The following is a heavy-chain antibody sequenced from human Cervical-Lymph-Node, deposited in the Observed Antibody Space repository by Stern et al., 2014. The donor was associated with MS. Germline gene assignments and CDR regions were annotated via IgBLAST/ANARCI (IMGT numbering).Heavy chain of an antibody. D-gene: IGHD6-19*01. CDR1: GYSFISSW. CDR2: IYPGDSDT. CDR3: ATSTGYFLLEYYFDY. J-gene: IGHJ4*02. V-gene: IGHV5-51*01. Sequence: VQLVQSAAEVKKPGESLKISCQGSGYSFISSWIGWVRQMPGKGLEWMAIIYPGDSDTGYNPSFQGQVTISANRSVNTAYLQWGSLKASDTAMYYCATSTGYFLLEYYFDYWGQGTLVTVSS.